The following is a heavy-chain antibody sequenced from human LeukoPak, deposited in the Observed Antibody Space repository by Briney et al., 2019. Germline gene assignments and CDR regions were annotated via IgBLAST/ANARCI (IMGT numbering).Heavy chain of an antibody. CDR1: GGTFSSYA. J-gene: IGHJ4*02. D-gene: IGHD2-15*01. CDR2: IIPILGIA. Sequence: SVKVSCKASGGTFSSYAISWVRQAPGQGLEWMGRIIPILGIANYAQKFQGRVTITADKSTSTAYMELSSLRSEDTAVYYCARSGGYCSGGSCYPGDYWGQGTLVTVSS. CDR3: ARSGGYCSGGSCYPGDY. V-gene: IGHV1-69*04.